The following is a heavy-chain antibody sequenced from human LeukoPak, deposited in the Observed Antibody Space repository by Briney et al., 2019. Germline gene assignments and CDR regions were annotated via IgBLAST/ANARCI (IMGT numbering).Heavy chain of an antibody. D-gene: IGHD4-11*01. J-gene: IGHJ4*02. CDR2: ISVSGGST. Sequence: PGGSLRLSCAASGFTFSKYAMTWVRQAPGKGLEWVSGISVSGGSTNYADSVKGRFTISRDNSKNTLYLQMNSLRAEDTAVYYCAKAYSNFAANSHYFDFWGQGTLVTVSS. CDR1: GFTFSKYA. V-gene: IGHV3-23*01. CDR3: AKAYSNFAANSHYFDF.